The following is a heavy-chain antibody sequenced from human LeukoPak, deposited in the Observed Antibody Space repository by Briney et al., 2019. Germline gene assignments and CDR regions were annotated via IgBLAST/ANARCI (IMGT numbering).Heavy chain of an antibody. V-gene: IGHV4-30-2*01. CDR2: IYHSGST. D-gene: IGHD3-10*01. CDR3: ARGILAYGSGSYYPPGYFDY. CDR1: GGSISSGGYS. J-gene: IGHJ4*02. Sequence: SETLSLTCAVSGGSISSGGYSWSWIRQPPGKGLEWIGYIYHSGSTYYNPSLKSRVTISVDRSKNQFSLKLSSVTAADTAVYYCARGILAYGSGSYYPPGYFDYWGQGTLVTVSS.